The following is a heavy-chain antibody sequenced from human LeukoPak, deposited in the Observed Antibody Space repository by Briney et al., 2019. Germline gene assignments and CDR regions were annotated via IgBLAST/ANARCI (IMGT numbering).Heavy chain of an antibody. V-gene: IGHV3-23*01. CDR1: GFTFSTYV. Sequence: PGGSLRLSCAASGFTFSTYVMSWVRQAPGRGLEWVSGISANSSGGGTYYADSVKGRFTIFRDDSKNTVYLQMNSLRAEDTAAYYCAKCLSPYYGGSGRFSPFDFWGQGTLVSVSS. D-gene: IGHD3-10*01. J-gene: IGHJ4*02. CDR2: ISANSSGGGT. CDR3: AKCLSPYYGGSGRFSPFDF.